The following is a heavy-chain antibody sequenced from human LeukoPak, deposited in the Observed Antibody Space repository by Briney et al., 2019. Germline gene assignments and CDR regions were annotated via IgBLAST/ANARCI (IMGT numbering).Heavy chain of an antibody. V-gene: IGHV1-18*01. CDR3: ARDPDCISANCYFAHYDY. CDR2: ISAYNGNT. Sequence: GASVTVSCKASGYKFTSYSISWVRQAPGQGLEWMGWISAYNGNTDYAQKLQGRVTMTTDTSTSTAYMELRSLRSDDTAVYYRARDPDCISANCYFAHYDYWGQGTLVTVSS. J-gene: IGHJ4*02. CDR1: GYKFTSYS. D-gene: IGHD2-2*01.